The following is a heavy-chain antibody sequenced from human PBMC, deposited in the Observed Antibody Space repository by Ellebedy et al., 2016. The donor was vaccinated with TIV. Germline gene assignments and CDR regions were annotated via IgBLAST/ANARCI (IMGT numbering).Heavy chain of an antibody. J-gene: IGHJ5*02. V-gene: IGHV1-69*13. Sequence: SVKVSXKASGGPFSSYVINWVRQAPGQGLEWMGGIIPIFVTAKYAQTFQGRVTITADESTSTVYMELSSLRSEDTALYYCARGDSYHGSPSDAWGQGTLVTVSS. CDR3: ARGDSYHGSPSDA. CDR1: GGPFSSYV. D-gene: IGHD3-10*01. CDR2: IIPIFVTA.